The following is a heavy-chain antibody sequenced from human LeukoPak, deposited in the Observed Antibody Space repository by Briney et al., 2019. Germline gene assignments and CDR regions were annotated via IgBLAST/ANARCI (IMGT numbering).Heavy chain of an antibody. CDR1: GGSISSYY. V-gene: IGHV4-59*13. J-gene: IGHJ4*02. CDR3: ARYYDSSGYYHYYYFDY. CDR2: IYYSGSS. D-gene: IGHD3-22*01. Sequence: SETLSLTSTVSGGSISSYYWSWIRRPLGKEGVGFGGIYYSGSSNSNPCLKCRVTISVDTDKNQCSLKLRSVTAADTAVYYCARYYDSSGYYHYYYFDYWGQGTLVTVSS.